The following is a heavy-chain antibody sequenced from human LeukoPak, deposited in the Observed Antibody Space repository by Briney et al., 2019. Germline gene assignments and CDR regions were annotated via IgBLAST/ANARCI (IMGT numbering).Heavy chain of an antibody. CDR3: ARHRGQYNAHDAFDI. CDR2: ILYSGST. D-gene: IGHD1-14*01. V-gene: IGHV4-59*08. J-gene: IGHJ3*02. Sequence: SETLSLTCTVSGGPVSGHYWSWIRQTPGKGLEWIGYILYSGSTRYNPSLGSRVTISVDTSKDLFSLKLTSVTAADTALYYCARHRGQYNAHDAFDIWGQGTLVAVSS. CDR1: GGPVSGHY.